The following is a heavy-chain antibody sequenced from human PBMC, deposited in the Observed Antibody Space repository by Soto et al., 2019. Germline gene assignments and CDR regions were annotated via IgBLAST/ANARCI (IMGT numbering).Heavy chain of an antibody. CDR2: IYSGGST. Sequence: GGSLRLSCAASGFTVSSNYMSWVRQAPGKGLEWVSVIYSGGSTYYADSVKGRFTISRDNSKNTLYLQMNSLRAEDTAVYYCARAGSGWYFYYGMDVWGQGTTVTV. D-gene: IGHD6-19*01. J-gene: IGHJ6*02. CDR1: GFTVSSNY. V-gene: IGHV3-53*01. CDR3: ARAGSGWYFYYGMDV.